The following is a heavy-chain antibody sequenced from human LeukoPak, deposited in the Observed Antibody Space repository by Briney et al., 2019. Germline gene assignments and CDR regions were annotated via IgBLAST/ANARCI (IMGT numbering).Heavy chain of an antibody. CDR2: ISYDESYK. D-gene: IGHD7-27*01. Sequence: GRSLRLSCAASGFSFSSYGIRWVRQAPGKGMEWVAVISYDESYKYYADSVKGRFTISRDNSKNTLYLQMNSLRAEDTAVYYCAKDGLTGVNYYYGMDVWGKGTTVTVSS. J-gene: IGHJ6*04. CDR3: AKDGLTGVNYYYGMDV. CDR1: GFSFSSYG. V-gene: IGHV3-30*18.